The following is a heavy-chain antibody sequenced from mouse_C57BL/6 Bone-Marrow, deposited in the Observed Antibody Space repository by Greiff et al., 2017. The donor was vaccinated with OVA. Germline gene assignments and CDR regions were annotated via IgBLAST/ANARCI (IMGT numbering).Heavy chain of an antibody. D-gene: IGHD3-2*02. V-gene: IGHV2-2*01. CDR1: GFSLTSYG. CDR3: ARASSRQLRLRSYYFDY. J-gene: IGHJ2*01. Sequence: QVQLKESGPGLVQPSQSLSITCTVSGFSLTSYGVHWVRQSPGKGLEWLGVIWSGGSTDYNAAFISRLSISKDNSKSQVFFKMNSLQADDTAIYYCARASSRQLRLRSYYFDYWGQGTTLTVSS. CDR2: IWSGGST.